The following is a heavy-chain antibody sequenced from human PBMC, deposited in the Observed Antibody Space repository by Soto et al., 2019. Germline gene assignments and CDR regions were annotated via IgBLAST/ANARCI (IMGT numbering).Heavy chain of an antibody. CDR1: GFTFSSYG. CDR3: ARDRGEQLASYYMDV. Sequence: QVQLVESGGGVVQPGRSLRLSCAASGFTFSSYGMHWVRQAPGKGLEWVAVIWYDGSNKYYADSVKGRFTISRDNSKNPLYLQMNSLRAEDTAVYYCARDRGEQLASYYMDVWGKGTTVTVSS. V-gene: IGHV3-33*01. D-gene: IGHD6-6*01. CDR2: IWYDGSNK. J-gene: IGHJ6*03.